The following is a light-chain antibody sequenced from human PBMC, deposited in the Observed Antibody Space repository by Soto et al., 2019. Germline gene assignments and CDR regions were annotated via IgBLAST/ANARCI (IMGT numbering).Light chain of an antibody. V-gene: IGLV1-44*01. J-gene: IGLJ2*01. CDR1: SSNIGSNT. CDR2: SNN. Sequence: QSVLTQPPSASGTPGQRVTISCSGSSSNIGSNTVNWYQQLPVTASKLVIYSNNQRPSGVPDCFSGSKSGTSASLAISGLQSEDEADYYCVAWDDSLNGYVVFGGGTKVTVL. CDR3: VAWDDSLNGYVV.